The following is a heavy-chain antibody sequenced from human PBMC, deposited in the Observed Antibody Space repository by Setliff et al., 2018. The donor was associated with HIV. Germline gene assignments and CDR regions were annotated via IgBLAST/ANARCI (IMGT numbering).Heavy chain of an antibody. CDR3: ALLWPFDY. CDR2: INEDGSEK. V-gene: IGHV3-7*03. Sequence: PGGSLRLSCAASGFTFGNHFMAWVRQAPGKGLEWVANINEDGSEKYYMDSVKGRFTISRDNAENSLFLQMNSLRAEDTAIYYCALLWPFDYWGQGALVTVSS. CDR1: GFTFGNHF. D-gene: IGHD3-10*01. J-gene: IGHJ4*02.